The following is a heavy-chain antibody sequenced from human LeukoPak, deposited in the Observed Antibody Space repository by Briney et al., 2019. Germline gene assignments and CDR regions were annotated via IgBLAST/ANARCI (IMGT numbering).Heavy chain of an antibody. D-gene: IGHD3-22*01. CDR2: IYHSGTT. CDR1: GGSISSSNW. J-gene: IGHJ3*02. V-gene: IGHV4-4*02. Sequence: SGTLSLTCAVSGGSISSSNWWNWVRQPPGKGLEWIGEIYHSGTTNSNPSLKSRATISVDKSNNQFSLSLSSVTAADTAVYYCARTRATYYYDSSGYYLRQNAFDIWGQGTMVTVSS. CDR3: ARTRATYYYDSSGYYLRQNAFDI.